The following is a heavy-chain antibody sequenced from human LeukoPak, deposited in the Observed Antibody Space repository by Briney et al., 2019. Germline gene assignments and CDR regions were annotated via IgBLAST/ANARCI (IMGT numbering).Heavy chain of an antibody. D-gene: IGHD1-1*01. Sequence: EASVKVSCKASGYTFTGYYMHWVRQAPGQGLEWRGWINPNSGGTNYAQKFQGRVTMTRDTSISTAYMELSRLRSDDTAVYYCARAVKSRSGTPFDPWGQGTLVTVSS. CDR3: ARAVKSRSGTPFDP. CDR2: INPNSGGT. V-gene: IGHV1-2*02. CDR1: GYTFTGYY. J-gene: IGHJ5*02.